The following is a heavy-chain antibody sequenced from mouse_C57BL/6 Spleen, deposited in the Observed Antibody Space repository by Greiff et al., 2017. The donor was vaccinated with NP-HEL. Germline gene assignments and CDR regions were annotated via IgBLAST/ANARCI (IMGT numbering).Heavy chain of an antibody. J-gene: IGHJ4*01. CDR1: GFTFSSYA. D-gene: IGHD3-2*02. CDR3: ARDGSSGTYYAMDY. V-gene: IGHV5-4*01. CDR2: ISDGGSYT. Sequence: DVKLVESGGGLVKPGGSLKLSCAASGFTFSSYAMSWVRQTPEKRLEWVATISDGGSYTYYPDNVKGRFTISRDNAKNNLYLQMSHLKSEDTAMYYCARDGSSGTYYAMDYWGQGTSVTVSS.